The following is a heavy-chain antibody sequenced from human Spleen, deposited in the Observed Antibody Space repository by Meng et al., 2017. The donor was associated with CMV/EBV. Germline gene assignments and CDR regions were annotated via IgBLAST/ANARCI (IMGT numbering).Heavy chain of an antibody. D-gene: IGHD5-12*01. CDR3: ARDKTATAGYYFDY. CDR2: IIPIFGTA. Sequence: KVSGGSFSRYAISWVRQTPGQGIGWMGGIIPIFGTANYEQKFKGRVTITKDESTSTAYMELSSLRSEDTAVYYCARDKTATAGYYFDYWGQGTLVTVSS. V-gene: IGHV1-69*05. J-gene: IGHJ4*02. CDR1: GGSFSRYA.